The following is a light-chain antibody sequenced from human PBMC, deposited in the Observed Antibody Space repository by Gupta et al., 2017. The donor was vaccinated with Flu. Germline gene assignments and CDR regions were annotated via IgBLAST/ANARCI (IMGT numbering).Light chain of an antibody. Sequence: ELVLTPSPGTLSLSPGETAILSCRASQSVSSIYLAWYQQKPGQAPRLLISDESSRATGIPDRFSGSGSGTDFTLTISRLEPEDFAVYYCQDGDSPAGPTFGGGTKVEIK. CDR3: QDGDSPAGPT. J-gene: IGKJ4*01. CDR2: DES. V-gene: IGKV3-20*01. CDR1: QSVSSIY.